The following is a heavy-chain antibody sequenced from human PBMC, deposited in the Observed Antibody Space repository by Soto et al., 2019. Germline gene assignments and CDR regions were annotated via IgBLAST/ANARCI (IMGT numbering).Heavy chain of an antibody. CDR2: ISASGATT. V-gene: IGHV3-23*01. CDR1: GFTFGSYA. Sequence: VQLLDSGGGLVQPGGSLRLSCAASGFTFGSYALSWVRQAPGKGLEWVSGISASGATTYYADSVKGRFTISRDNSKETLFLQMNTLRAEDTAMYYCAKGIGSITSSRGFIDFWGRGTLVTVSS. CDR3: AKGIGSITSSRGFIDF. D-gene: IGHD3-10*01. J-gene: IGHJ4*02.